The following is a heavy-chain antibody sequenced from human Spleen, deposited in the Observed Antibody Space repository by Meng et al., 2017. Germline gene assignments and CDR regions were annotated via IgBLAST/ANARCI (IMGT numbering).Heavy chain of an antibody. CDR1: ENTFTRYY. CDR2: INPRGGT. D-gene: IGHD6-13*01. J-gene: IGHJ4*02. CDR3: ARDEDISAAGKLFGDY. V-gene: IGHV1-2*02. Sequence: ASVKVSCKASENTFTRYYIHWVRQAPGQGLEWMGTINPRGGTTYAQRFQGRATMTGDTSISTAYMELSGLRSDDTAMYYCARDEDISAAGKLFGDYWGQGTLVTVSS.